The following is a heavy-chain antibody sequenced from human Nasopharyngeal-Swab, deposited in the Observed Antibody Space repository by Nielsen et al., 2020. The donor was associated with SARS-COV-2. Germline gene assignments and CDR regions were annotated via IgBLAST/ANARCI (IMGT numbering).Heavy chain of an antibody. Sequence: WIPQPPGKGLEWIGEINHSGSTNYNPSLKSRVTISVDTSKNQFSLKLSSVTAADTAVYYCARVTGDRDVWGQGTTVTVSS. J-gene: IGHJ6*02. CDR2: INHSGST. V-gene: IGHV4-34*01. D-gene: IGHD3-16*01. CDR3: ARVTGDRDV.